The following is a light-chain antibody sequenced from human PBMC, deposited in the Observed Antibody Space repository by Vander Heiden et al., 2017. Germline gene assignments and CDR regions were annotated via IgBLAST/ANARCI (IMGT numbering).Light chain of an antibody. CDR1: QSISSY. V-gene: IGKV1-39*01. CDR3: QQSYSTPHT. J-gene: IGKJ2*01. CDR2: AAS. Sequence: DVQMTQSPFSLSASVGDTVTITCRASQSISSYLNGYQQKPGKATKLLIYAASSLQSGVPSRFSGSGSGTDCTLTISSLQPEDFETYYCQQSYSTPHTFGQGTKLEIK.